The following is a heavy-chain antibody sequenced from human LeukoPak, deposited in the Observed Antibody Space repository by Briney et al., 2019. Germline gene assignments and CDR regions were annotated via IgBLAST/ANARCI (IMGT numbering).Heavy chain of an antibody. D-gene: IGHD3-10*01. Sequence: SETLSLTCSVSGGFISSSTYSWGWIRQPPGKGLEWIGSINYRGNTYYNPSLKSRVTISVDTSKNQFSLKLSSVTATDTAVYYCARSSYYYGADALDIWGQGTMVTVSS. CDR2: INYRGNT. V-gene: IGHV4-39*01. CDR3: ARSSYYYGADALDI. CDR1: GGFISSSTYS. J-gene: IGHJ3*02.